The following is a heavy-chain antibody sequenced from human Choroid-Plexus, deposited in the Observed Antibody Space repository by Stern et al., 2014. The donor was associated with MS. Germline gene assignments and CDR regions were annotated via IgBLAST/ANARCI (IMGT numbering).Heavy chain of an antibody. Sequence: DQLVESGGGVVQPGRPLRLSCVASGFTFGSCAMHWVRQAPGKGLEWVARVSYDGSNKYYADSVKGRFTISRDNSQNTLYMQMSSLRPEDTAVYYCAKDRQYLTYFFDHWGQGSLVTVSS. D-gene: IGHD2/OR15-2a*01. CDR1: GFTFGSCA. J-gene: IGHJ5*02. CDR2: VSYDGSNK. CDR3: AKDRQYLTYFFDH. V-gene: IGHV3-30*18.